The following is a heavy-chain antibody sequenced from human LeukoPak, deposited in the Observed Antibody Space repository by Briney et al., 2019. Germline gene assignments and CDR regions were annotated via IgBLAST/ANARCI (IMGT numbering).Heavy chain of an antibody. CDR3: AKDLARRYGYGPDY. CDR1: GFTFSSYA. Sequence: PGGSLRLSCAASGFTFSSYAMSWVRQAPGKGLEWVSAISGSGGSTYYADSVKGRFTISRDNSKNTLYLQMNSLRAEDTAVYYCAKDLARRYGYGPDYWGQGTLVTVSS. J-gene: IGHJ4*02. V-gene: IGHV3-23*01. CDR2: ISGSGGST. D-gene: IGHD5-18*01.